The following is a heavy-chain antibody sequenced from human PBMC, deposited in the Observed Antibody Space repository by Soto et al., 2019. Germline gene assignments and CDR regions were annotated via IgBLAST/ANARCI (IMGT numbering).Heavy chain of an antibody. CDR2: ISYDGSNK. D-gene: IGHD6-25*01. V-gene: IGHV3-30*18. CDR3: AKMAYLSSDYYYGMDV. CDR1: GFTFSSYG. J-gene: IGHJ6*02. Sequence: GGSLRLSCAASGFTFSSYGMHWVRQAPGKGLEWVAVISYDGSNKYYADSVKGRFTISRDNSKNTLYLQMNSLRAEDTAVYYCAKMAYLSSDYYYGMDVWGQGTTVTVSS.